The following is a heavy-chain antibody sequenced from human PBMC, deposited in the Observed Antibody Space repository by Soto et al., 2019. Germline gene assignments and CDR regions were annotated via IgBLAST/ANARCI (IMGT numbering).Heavy chain of an antibody. CDR1: GYSFSNYW. D-gene: IGHD2-21*02. CDR3: AKRRGGNSEASDV. V-gene: IGHV5-51*01. J-gene: IGHJ3*01. Sequence: PGESLKISCKGSGYSFSNYWIVWVRQMPGKGLEWMGIIYAGDSETKYSPSFQGQVTISADKSINTAYLQWISLKASDTAMYYCAKRRGGNSEASDVRGQGTMVTVSS. CDR2: IYAGDSET.